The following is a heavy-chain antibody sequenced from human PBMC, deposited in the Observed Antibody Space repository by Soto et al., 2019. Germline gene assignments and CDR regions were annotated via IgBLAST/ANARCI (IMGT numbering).Heavy chain of an antibody. CDR2: INPNSGGT. CDR1: GYTFTGYY. CDR3: ARVGYSGYDEEGWFDP. D-gene: IGHD5-12*01. V-gene: IGHV1-2*02. Sequence: ASVNVSCKSSGYTFTGYYMHWVRQAPGQGLEWMGWINPNSGGTNYAQKFQGRVTMTRDTSISTAYMELRSLRSDDTAVYYCARVGYSGYDEEGWFDPWGQGTLVTVSS. J-gene: IGHJ5*02.